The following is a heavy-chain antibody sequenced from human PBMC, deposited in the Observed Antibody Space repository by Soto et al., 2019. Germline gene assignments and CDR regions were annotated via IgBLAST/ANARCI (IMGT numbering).Heavy chain of an antibody. D-gene: IGHD1-26*01. J-gene: IGHJ4*02. CDR3: ARGGGSSHLYYFDY. CDR2: ISGSGGST. V-gene: IGHV3-23*01. CDR1: GFTFSSYA. Sequence: VQLLESGGGLVQPGGSLRLSCAASGFTFSSYAMSWVRQAPGKGLEWVSAISGSGGSTYYADSVKGRFTISRDNSKSTLYLQMNSLSAEDTAVYYCARGGGSSHLYYFDYLGQGTLVTVSS.